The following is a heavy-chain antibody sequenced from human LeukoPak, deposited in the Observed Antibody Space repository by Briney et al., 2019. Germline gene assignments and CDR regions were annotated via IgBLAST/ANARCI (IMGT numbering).Heavy chain of an antibody. Sequence: GGSLRLSCAASGFTFSSYAMHWVRQAPGKGLEWVAVISYDGTTKHYADSVKDRFTISRDNAKNSLYLQMNSLRAEDTAVYYCARDWGYCSSTSCYDPLYYFDYWGQGTLVTVSS. CDR1: GFTFSSYA. V-gene: IGHV3-30-3*01. D-gene: IGHD2-2*01. J-gene: IGHJ4*02. CDR3: ARDWGYCSSTSCYDPLYYFDY. CDR2: ISYDGTTK.